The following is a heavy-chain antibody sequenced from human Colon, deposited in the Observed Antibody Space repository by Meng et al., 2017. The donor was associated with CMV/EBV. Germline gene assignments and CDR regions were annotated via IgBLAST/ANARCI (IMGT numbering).Heavy chain of an antibody. J-gene: IGHJ4*02. V-gene: IGHV3-53*01. Sequence: GESLKISCVVSGFSASTNYMSWVRQAPGKGLEWVSGIYSGGSRQYADSVKGGFAISRDNSENSMYLHMNSLRANDTAVYYCARRGTGGGVFDYWGQGTLVTVSS. CDR3: ARRGTGGGVFDY. CDR1: GFSASTNY. CDR2: IYSGGSR. D-gene: IGHD3-16*01.